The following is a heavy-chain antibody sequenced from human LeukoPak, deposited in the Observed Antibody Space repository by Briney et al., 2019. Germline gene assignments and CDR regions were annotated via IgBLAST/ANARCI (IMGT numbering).Heavy chain of an antibody. V-gene: IGHV3-30*02. Sequence: GGSLRLSCAASGFTFSSYGMHWVRQAPGKGLEWVAFIRYDGSNKDYADSVKGRFTISRDNSKNTLYLQMNSLRAEDTAVYYCARDFGYFDHTLDAFDIWGQGTMVTVSS. CDR2: IRYDGSNK. J-gene: IGHJ3*02. CDR3: ARDFGYFDHTLDAFDI. CDR1: GFTFSSYG. D-gene: IGHD3-9*01.